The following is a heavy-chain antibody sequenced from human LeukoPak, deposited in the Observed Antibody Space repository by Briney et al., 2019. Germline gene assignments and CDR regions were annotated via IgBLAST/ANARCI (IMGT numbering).Heavy chain of an antibody. CDR3: AKPYLHSMVRGYYYYGMDV. D-gene: IGHD3-10*01. V-gene: IGHV3-30*18. J-gene: IGHJ6*04. CDR2: IPYDGSNK. Sequence: GRSLRLSCAASGFTFSSYGMHWVRQAPGKGLEWVAVIPYDGSNKYYADSVKGRFTISRDNSKNTLYLQMNSLRAEDTAVYYCAKPYLHSMVRGYYYYGMDVWGKGTTVTVSS. CDR1: GFTFSSYG.